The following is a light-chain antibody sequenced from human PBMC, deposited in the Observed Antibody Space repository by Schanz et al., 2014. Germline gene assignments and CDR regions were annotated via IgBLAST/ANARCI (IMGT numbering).Light chain of an antibody. J-gene: IGKJ5*01. Sequence: DIQMTQSPSSVSASVGDRVTITCRASQGISSWVAWYQQKPGKAPELLIYAASSLESGVPSRFSGSGSGTDFTLTISSLQPEDFATYYCQQLNSYPLTFGQGTRLEIK. V-gene: IGKV1-12*01. CDR1: QGISSW. CDR3: QQLNSYPLT. CDR2: AAS.